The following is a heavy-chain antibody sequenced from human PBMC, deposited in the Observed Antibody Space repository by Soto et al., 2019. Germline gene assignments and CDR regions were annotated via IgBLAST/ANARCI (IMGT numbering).Heavy chain of an antibody. CDR1: GGSISSYY. V-gene: IGHV4-59*01. J-gene: IGHJ6*03. CDR3: ARDYYYYDSSGYYYYYYYMDV. CDR2: IYYSGST. D-gene: IGHD3-22*01. Sequence: SETLSLTYTVSGGSISSYYWSWIRQPPGKGLEWIGYIYYSGSTNYNPSLKSRVTISVDTSKNQFSLKLSSVTAADTAVYYCARDYYYYDSSGYYYYYYYMDVWGKGTTVTVS.